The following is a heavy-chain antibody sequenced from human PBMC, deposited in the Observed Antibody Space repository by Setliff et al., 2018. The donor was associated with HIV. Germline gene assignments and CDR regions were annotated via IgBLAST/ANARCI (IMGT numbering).Heavy chain of an antibody. V-gene: IGHV4-30-4*08. D-gene: IGHD3-22*01. CDR1: GVSIPTGDYY. Sequence: SETLSLTCSVSGVSIPTGDYYWTWIRQPPGKGLEWIGSIYYTGSTYYSPSLKSRITISLDTSKNQFSLNLSSVTAADTAVYFCARGGGTMMSNPNRFDFWGLGTLGTAPQ. CDR2: IYYTGST. CDR3: ARGGGTMMSNPNRFDF. J-gene: IGHJ5*01.